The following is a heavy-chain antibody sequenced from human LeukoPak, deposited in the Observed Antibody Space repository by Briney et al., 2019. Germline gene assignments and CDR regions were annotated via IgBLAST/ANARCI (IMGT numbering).Heavy chain of an antibody. J-gene: IGHJ5*02. V-gene: IGHV1-69*10. Sequence: GASVKVSCKASGGTFSSYAISWVRQAPGQGLEWMGGIIPIFGIANYAQKFQGRVTITADKSTSTAYMELSSLRSEDTAVYYCARDGEDIVATTQRPMYNWFDPWGQGTLVTVSS. CDR2: IIPIFGIA. CDR1: GGTFSSYA. CDR3: ARDGEDIVATTQRPMYNWFDP. D-gene: IGHD5-12*01.